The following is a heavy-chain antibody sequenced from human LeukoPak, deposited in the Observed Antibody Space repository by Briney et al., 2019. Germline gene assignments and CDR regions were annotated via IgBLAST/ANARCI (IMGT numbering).Heavy chain of an antibody. J-gene: IGHJ4*02. Sequence: PGGSLRLSCAASGFTFSSYEMNWVRQAPGKGLEWVSYISSSGSTIYYADSVKGRFTISRDNAKNSLYLQMNSLRAEDTAVYYCATLNVLVTALRDYWGQGTLVTVSS. CDR3: ATLNVLVTALRDY. CDR1: GFTFSSYE. CDR2: ISSSGSTI. V-gene: IGHV3-48*03. D-gene: IGHD2-21*02.